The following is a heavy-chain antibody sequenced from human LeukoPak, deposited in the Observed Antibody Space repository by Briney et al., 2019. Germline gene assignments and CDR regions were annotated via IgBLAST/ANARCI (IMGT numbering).Heavy chain of an antibody. CDR2: IYYSGST. CDR1: GGSINSYY. D-gene: IGHD3-22*01. Sequence: KSSETLSLTCTVSGGSINSYYWTWIRQPPGKGLEWIGSIYYSGSTYYNPSLKSRVTISVDTSKNQFSLKLSSVTAADTAVYYCARSPLGYYYDSSGFDAFDIWGQGTMVTVSS. V-gene: IGHV4-59*12. J-gene: IGHJ3*02. CDR3: ARSPLGYYYDSSGFDAFDI.